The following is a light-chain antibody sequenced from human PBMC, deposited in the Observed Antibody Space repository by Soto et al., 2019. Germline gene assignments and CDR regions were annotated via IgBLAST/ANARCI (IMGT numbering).Light chain of an antibody. CDR2: VNT. CDR1: SSNIGADFG. CDR3: QSYDRSLSGWV. J-gene: IGLJ3*02. Sequence: QLVLTQPPSVSGAPGQTITISCTGSSSNIGADFGVHWYQQLPGAAPKLVIFVNTNRPSGVPDRFSGSKSGTSASLAITGLQAEDEADYCCQSYDRSLSGWVFGTGTKVTVL. V-gene: IGLV1-40*01.